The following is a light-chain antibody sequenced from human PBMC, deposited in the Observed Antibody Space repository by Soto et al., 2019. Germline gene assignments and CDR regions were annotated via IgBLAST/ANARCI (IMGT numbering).Light chain of an antibody. CDR3: QQSHGIPYT. V-gene: IGKV1-39*01. Sequence: DIQMPQSPSSLSASVGDRVTITCRASQTISTYLNWYQQKPGKAPKLLIYAASTLQSGVTSRFSGSGSGTDVTLTINSLQPEDFATYYCQQSHGIPYTFGQGTKLEIK. CDR2: AAS. J-gene: IGKJ2*01. CDR1: QTISTY.